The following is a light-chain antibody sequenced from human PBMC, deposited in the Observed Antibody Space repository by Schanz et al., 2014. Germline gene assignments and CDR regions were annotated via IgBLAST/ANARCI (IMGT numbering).Light chain of an antibody. CDR2: DND. CDR3: GTWDTGLSVVV. V-gene: IGLV1-51*01. CDR1: TSNFAINY. J-gene: IGLJ2*01. Sequence: QSVLTQPPSVSAAPGQNVIISCSGSTSNFAINYFSWYQQVPGRAPRLLIYDNDKRPSGIPDRFSGSKSGTSATLGITGLQTGDEADYYCGTWDTGLSVVVFGGGTKLTVL.